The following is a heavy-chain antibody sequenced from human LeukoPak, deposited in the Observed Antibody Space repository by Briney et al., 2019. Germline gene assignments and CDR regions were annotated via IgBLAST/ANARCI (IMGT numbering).Heavy chain of an antibody. CDR1: GFTFGDYA. D-gene: IGHD3-10*01. Sequence: PGGSLRLSCTASGFTFGDYAMSWLRQAPGKGLEWVGFIRSKAYGGTTEYAASVKGRFTISRDDSKSIAYLQMNSLKTEDTAVYYCTRVGTYYYGSGSRWKDIWGQGTMVTVSS. CDR3: TRVGTYYYGSGSRWKDI. CDR2: IRSKAYGGTT. J-gene: IGHJ3*02. V-gene: IGHV3-49*03.